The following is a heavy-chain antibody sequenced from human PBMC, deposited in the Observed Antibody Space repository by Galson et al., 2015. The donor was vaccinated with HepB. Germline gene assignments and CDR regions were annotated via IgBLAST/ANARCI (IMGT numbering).Heavy chain of an antibody. CDR1: GFTFISYE. V-gene: IGHV3-33*08. CDR3: ARWWGRVRGVRGGCDY. CDR2: ICYDGSNK. D-gene: IGHD3-10*01. Sequence: SLRLSCAASGFTFISYEMNWVRQAPGKGLEWVAYICYDGSNKYYADSVKGRFTISRDNSKNSLYLQMNSLRAEDTAVYYCARWWGRVRGVRGGCDYWGQGTLVTVSS. J-gene: IGHJ4*02.